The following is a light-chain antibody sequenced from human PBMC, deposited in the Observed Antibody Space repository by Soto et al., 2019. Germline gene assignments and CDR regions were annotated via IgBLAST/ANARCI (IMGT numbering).Light chain of an antibody. V-gene: IGKV3-15*01. CDR1: QSVSSN. CDR3: QQYNNWPPWT. J-gene: IGKJ1*01. CDR2: GAS. Sequence: EIVMTQSPATLSVSPGERATLSCRASQSVSSNLAWYQQKPGQAPRLLIYGASTRATGIPARFSGSGSGTEFTLTISSLQSEYFAVYYCQQYNNWPPWTFGQGPKVEIK.